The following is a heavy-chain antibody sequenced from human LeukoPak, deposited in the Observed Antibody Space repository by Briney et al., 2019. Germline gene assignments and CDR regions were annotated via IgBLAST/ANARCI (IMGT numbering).Heavy chain of an antibody. J-gene: IGHJ4*02. CDR1: GFTFDDYG. Sequence: GGSLRLSCAASGFTFDDYGMSWARQAPGKGLEWVSGINWNGGSTGYADSVKGRFTISRDNAKNSLYLQMNSLRAEDTALYHCARLYSSSWSPDYWGQGTLVTVSS. CDR3: ARLYSSSWSPDY. CDR2: INWNGGST. V-gene: IGHV3-20*01. D-gene: IGHD6-13*01.